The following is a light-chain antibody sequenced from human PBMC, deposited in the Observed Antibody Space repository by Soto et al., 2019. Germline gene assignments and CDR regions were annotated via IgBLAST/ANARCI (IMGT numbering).Light chain of an antibody. J-gene: IGKJ3*01. Sequence: EIVLTQSPGILSLSPGERASLSCGASQSLSSNFLAWYQQKPGQAPRLLIYGASSRATGIPDRFSGTGSETDFTLTISRLEPEDFAVYYCQQYGSSFTFGPGTKVDIK. CDR1: QSLSSNF. V-gene: IGKV3-20*01. CDR2: GAS. CDR3: QQYGSSFT.